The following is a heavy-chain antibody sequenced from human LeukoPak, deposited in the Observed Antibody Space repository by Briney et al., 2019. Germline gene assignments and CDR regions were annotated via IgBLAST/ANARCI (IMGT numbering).Heavy chain of an antibody. J-gene: IGHJ4*02. D-gene: IGHD3-10*02. CDR3: ARSTGTTMFIDY. V-gene: IGHV4-59*01. CDR2: IYYSGNT. CDR1: GGSISPYY. Sequence: SETLSLTCTVSGGSISPYYWSWVRQPPGKGLEWLGYIYYSGNTDYNPSLKSRVAISVDTSKNQFSLKLSSVTAADTAVYYCARSTGTTMFIDYWGQGTLVTVSS.